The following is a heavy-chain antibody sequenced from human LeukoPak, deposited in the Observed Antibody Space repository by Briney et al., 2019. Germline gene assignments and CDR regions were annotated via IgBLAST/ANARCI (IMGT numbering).Heavy chain of an antibody. CDR1: GLTFDDYA. Sequence: GRSLRLSCAASGLTFDDYAMHWVRQAPGKGLEWVSGISWNSGSIGYADSVKGRFTISRDNAKNSLYLQMNSLRAEGTALYYCAKDSGSYGSGFWAGDWFDLWGQGTLVTVSS. D-gene: IGHD3-10*01. V-gene: IGHV3-9*01. J-gene: IGHJ5*02. CDR3: AKDSGSYGSGFWAGDWFDL. CDR2: ISWNSGSI.